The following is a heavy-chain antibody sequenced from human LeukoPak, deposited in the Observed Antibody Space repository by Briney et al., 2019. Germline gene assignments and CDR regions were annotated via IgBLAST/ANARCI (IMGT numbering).Heavy chain of an antibody. CDR3: ARLSGYNLSRNAFNF. J-gene: IGHJ3*01. Sequence: PSETLSLTCTVSGGSVSHTPYYWGWIRQPPGKGLEWIGNIYMNGHTYYNPSLDLRSRVTLSLDTSTNEFSLKVSSVTAADTAVYYCARLSGYNLSRNAFNFWGQGTMVTVSS. D-gene: IGHD5-12*01. CDR2: IYMNGHT. V-gene: IGHV4-39*01. CDR1: GGSVSHTPYY.